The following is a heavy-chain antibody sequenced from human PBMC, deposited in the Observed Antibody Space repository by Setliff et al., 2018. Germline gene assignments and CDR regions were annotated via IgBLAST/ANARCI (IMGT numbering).Heavy chain of an antibody. CDR3: AREQWLDPPGYYYMDV. D-gene: IGHD6-19*01. CDR1: GGSISSYY. CDR2: IYIGGSA. J-gene: IGHJ6*03. Sequence: SKTLSLTCTVSGGSISSYYWSWVRQPAGKGLEWIGHIYIGGSANYNPSLKSRVTMSIDTSKNQFSLKLNSVTAADMAVYYCAREQWLDPPGYYYMDVWAKGTTVTVSS. V-gene: IGHV4-4*07.